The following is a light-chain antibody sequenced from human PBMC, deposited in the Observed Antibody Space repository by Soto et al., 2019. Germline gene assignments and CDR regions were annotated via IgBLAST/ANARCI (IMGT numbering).Light chain of an antibody. CDR1: QTISSW. Sequence: DTQMTQSPSTLSASVGDRVTIICRASQTISSWLAWYQQKPGKAPKLLIYKASSLESGVPSRFSGSGSGTEFTLTISSLQPDDLATYYCQQYNSYPWTFXQGTKADIK. J-gene: IGKJ1*01. CDR2: KAS. V-gene: IGKV1-5*03. CDR3: QQYNSYPWT.